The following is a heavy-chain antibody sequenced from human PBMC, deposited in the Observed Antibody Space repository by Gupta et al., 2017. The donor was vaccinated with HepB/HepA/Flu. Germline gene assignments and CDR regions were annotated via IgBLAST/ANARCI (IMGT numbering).Heavy chain of an antibody. CDR2: INHSGST. J-gene: IGHJ4*02. Sequence: AGLLKPSETLSLTCAVSGGPFTGYYWSWIRPPPGKGLEWIGEINHSGSTNYSPSLRSRVTISVDMSKNHFFLKLNSVTAADTAVYYCASTGDEKVVTPITDRSFDSWGQGTLVTVSS. CDR1: GGPFTGYY. CDR3: ASTGDEKVVTPITDRSFDS. V-gene: IGHV4-34*01. D-gene: IGHD2-21*02.